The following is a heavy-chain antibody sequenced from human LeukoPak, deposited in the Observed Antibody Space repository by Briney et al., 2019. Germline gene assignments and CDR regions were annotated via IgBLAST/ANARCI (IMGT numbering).Heavy chain of an antibody. J-gene: IGHJ4*02. D-gene: IGHD3-22*01. Sequence: PGGSLRLSCTVSGFTFSNFAMSWVRQAPGKGLEWVSGISGSGGSTYYADSVKGRFTISRDNSKNTLYLQMNSLRAEDTAVYYCAKTMIVVVIKVGYDYWGQGTLVTVSS. CDR2: ISGSGGST. CDR1: GFTFSNFA. CDR3: AKTMIVVVIKVGYDY. V-gene: IGHV3-23*01.